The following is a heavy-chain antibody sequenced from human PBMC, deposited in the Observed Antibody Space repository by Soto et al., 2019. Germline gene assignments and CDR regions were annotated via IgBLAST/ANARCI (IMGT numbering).Heavy chain of an antibody. CDR2: IWYDGSNQ. J-gene: IGHJ5*01. D-gene: IGHD2-21*01. Sequence: QVQLVESGGGVVQPGRSLRLSCATSAVTFSAYNMPWVRQTPGKGLEWVAFIWYDGSNQFYSDSVKGRFSISRDNSKNTLYLQMNRLSPEDTAMYYSVKAFPGQDNWFESWGPGTLVTVSS. CDR1: AVTFSAYN. V-gene: IGHV3-33*03. CDR3: VKAFPGQDNWFES.